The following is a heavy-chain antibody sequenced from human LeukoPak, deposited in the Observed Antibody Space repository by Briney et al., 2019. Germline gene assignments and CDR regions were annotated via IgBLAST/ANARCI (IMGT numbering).Heavy chain of an antibody. Sequence: GSLRLSCAASGFTFSSYAMSWVRQAPGKGLEWVSGISGRDGSTYDADSVKGRFTISRDNAKNSLYLQMNSLRAEDTAVYYCARVGDSSSSGLYYMDVWGKGTTVTVSS. CDR3: ARVGDSSSSGLYYMDV. CDR2: ISGRDGST. CDR1: GFTFSSYA. J-gene: IGHJ6*03. V-gene: IGHV3-23*01. D-gene: IGHD6-6*01.